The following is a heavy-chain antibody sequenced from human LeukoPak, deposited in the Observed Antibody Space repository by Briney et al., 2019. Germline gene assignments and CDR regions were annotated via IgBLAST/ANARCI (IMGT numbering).Heavy chain of an antibody. V-gene: IGHV3-13*01. J-gene: IGHJ3*02. CDR1: GFTFSSYG. D-gene: IGHD3-10*01. CDR2: IGTTGDT. Sequence: GGSLRLSCAASGFTFSSYGMHWVRQATGKGLEWVSAIGTTGDTYYPGSVKGRFTISRENAKNSLYLQMNSLRAGDTAVYYCARGVGITMVRGVPMDAFDIWGQGTMVTVSS. CDR3: ARGVGITMVRGVPMDAFDI.